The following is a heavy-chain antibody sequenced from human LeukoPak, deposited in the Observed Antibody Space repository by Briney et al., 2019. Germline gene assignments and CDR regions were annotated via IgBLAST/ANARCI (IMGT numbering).Heavy chain of an antibody. V-gene: IGHV3-53*01. Sequence: GGSLRLSCAVSGFTVRTNYISWVRQAPGKGLEWVSVIYSSGGKHYADSVKGRFRISRDEGTNTVYLQMNSLGVGDTALYYCARGDSSVYFTYFFVHWGQGTPVTVSS. J-gene: IGHJ4*02. CDR1: GFTVRTNY. CDR3: ARGDSSVYFTYFFVH. D-gene: IGHD5/OR15-5a*01. CDR2: IYSSGGK.